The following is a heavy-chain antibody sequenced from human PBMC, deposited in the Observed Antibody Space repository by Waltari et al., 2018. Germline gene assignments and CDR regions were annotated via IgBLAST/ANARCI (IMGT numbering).Heavy chain of an antibody. J-gene: IGHJ4*02. V-gene: IGHV3-20*04. Sequence: VESGGGVIRPGGSLRLSCEAAGFTFEEYGMSWVRQGPGKGLEWIAGMNWKGDKVAYGDAVRGRFIISRDNAKNLLYLQMNTVGLDDTALYYCARGGDSSWPRWGQGTLVTVSA. D-gene: IGHD3-22*01. CDR1: GFTFEEYG. CDR3: ARGGDSSWPR. CDR2: MNWKGDKV.